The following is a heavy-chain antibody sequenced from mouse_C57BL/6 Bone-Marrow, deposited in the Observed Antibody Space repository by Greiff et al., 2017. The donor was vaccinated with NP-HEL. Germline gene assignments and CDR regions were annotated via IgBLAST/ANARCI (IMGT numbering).Heavy chain of an antibody. CDR1: GFNIKDDY. CDR3: TSYYYGSSTRDFDY. V-gene: IGHV14-4*01. CDR2: IDPENGDT. J-gene: IGHJ2*01. Sequence: EVKLVESGAELVRPGASVKLSCTASGFNIKDDYMHWVKQRPEQGLEWIGWIDPENGDTEYSSKFRGKATITADTSSNTAYLQLRNLTSEDTAVYYCTSYYYGSSTRDFDYWGQGTTLTVSS. D-gene: IGHD1-1*01.